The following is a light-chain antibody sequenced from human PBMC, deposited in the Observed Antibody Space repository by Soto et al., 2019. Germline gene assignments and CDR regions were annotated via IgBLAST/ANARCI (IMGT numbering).Light chain of an antibody. Sequence: EIVMTQSPATLSVSPGERATLSCRASQSISSDLAWFQQRPGQAPRLLIYGASTRATGIPARFGGGGSGTDFTLTISSLQSEDVAVYYCQQYIEWPYAFGQGTKLEIK. CDR2: GAS. CDR3: QQYIEWPYA. J-gene: IGKJ2*01. V-gene: IGKV3-15*01. CDR1: QSISSD.